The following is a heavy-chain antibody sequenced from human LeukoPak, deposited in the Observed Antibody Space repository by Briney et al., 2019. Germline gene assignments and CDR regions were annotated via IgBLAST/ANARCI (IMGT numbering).Heavy chain of an antibody. D-gene: IGHD2-2*01. J-gene: IGHJ6*04. Sequence: GGSLRLSCAVSGFKLSTYWMSWVRQAPGKGLEWVTNIKQDGSEKYYVDSVKGRFTISRDNAKNSLYLQMNSLRTEDTAVYYCARDGVSAALDVWGKGTTVTVSS. CDR3: ARDGVSAALDV. CDR2: IKQDGSEK. V-gene: IGHV3-7*01. CDR1: GFKLSTYW.